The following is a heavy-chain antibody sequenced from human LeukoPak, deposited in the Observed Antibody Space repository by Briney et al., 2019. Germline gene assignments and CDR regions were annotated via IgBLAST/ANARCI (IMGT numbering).Heavy chain of an antibody. CDR1: GFIFSSYW. Sequence: GGSLRLSCAASGFIFSSYWMTWVRQAPGKGLEWVANINQDGSEKYSLDSVKGRFTISRDNAKNSLYLQMNSLRAEDTAVYYCARDWALRGYSYGSFDYWGQGTLVTVSS. J-gene: IGHJ4*02. CDR3: ARDWALRGYSYGSFDY. CDR2: INQDGSEK. D-gene: IGHD5-18*01. V-gene: IGHV3-7*03.